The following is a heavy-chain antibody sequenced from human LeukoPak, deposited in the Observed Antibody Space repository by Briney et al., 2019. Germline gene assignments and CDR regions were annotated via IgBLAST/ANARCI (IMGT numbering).Heavy chain of an antibody. V-gene: IGHV4-61*02. CDR2: IYTSGST. Sequence: PSETLSLTCTVSGGSISSGSYYWSWIRRPAGKGLEWIGRIYTSGSTNYNPSLKSRVTISVDTSKDQFSLKLSSVTAADTAVYYCARDREVRGVFWFDPWGQGTLVTVSS. J-gene: IGHJ5*02. D-gene: IGHD3-10*01. CDR3: ARDREVRGVFWFDP. CDR1: GGSISSGSYY.